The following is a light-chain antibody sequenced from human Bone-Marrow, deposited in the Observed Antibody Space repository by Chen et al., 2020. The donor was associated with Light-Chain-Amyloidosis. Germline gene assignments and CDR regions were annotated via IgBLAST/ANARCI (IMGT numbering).Light chain of an antibody. Sequence: SYELTQPPSVSVSPGKTARITCSGDDLPTKYAYWYQQKPGQAPVLVIHIDTERPSAISERFSGCSSGTTATMMISGVQAEDEADYHCQSADSSGTYQVVFGGGTKLTVL. CDR1: DLPTKY. V-gene: IGLV3-25*03. CDR3: QSADSSGTYQVV. CDR2: IDT. J-gene: IGLJ2*01.